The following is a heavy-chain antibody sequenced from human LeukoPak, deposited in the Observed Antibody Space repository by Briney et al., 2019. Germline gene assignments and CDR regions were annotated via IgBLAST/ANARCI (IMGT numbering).Heavy chain of an antibody. CDR1: GFTFSNYW. Sequence: GGSLRLSCAASGFTFSNYWMSWVRQAPGKGLEWVAHINQDGSEEHYMDSVKARFIISRDNAKNSLSLQMDSLRAEDTAVYYCVRDGGVSGYDLLDYWGRGTLVTVSS. J-gene: IGHJ4*01. V-gene: IGHV3-7*01. CDR2: INQDGSEE. D-gene: IGHD5-12*01. CDR3: VRDGGVSGYDLLDY.